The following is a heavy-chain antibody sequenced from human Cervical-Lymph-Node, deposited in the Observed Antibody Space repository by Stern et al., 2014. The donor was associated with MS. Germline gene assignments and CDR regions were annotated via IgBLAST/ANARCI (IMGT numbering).Heavy chain of an antibody. J-gene: IGHJ6*02. CDR2: IIPMFGTA. D-gene: IGHD4-17*01. CDR3: ARDGDSSMLGLDV. CDR1: GGTLSNYG. Sequence: QLVQSGAEVKKPGSSVKVSCKASGGTLSNYGISWVRQAPGQGLEWMGGIIPMFGTANYAQKFQGRVTLTADDSTNTAYMDLSSLTSEDTAVYYCARDGDSSMLGLDVWGQGTTVTVSS. V-gene: IGHV1-69*01.